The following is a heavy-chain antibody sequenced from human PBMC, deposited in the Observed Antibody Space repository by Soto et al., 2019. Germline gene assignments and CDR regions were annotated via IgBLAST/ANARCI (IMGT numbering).Heavy chain of an antibody. Sequence: GGSLRLFCAASGFTFSNYWMHWVRHAPGKGLVWVSRISNAGTITNYADSVKGRFTISRDNAKNTLYLQMNSLRAEDTAVYYCARGYSYGLDYWGQGTLVTVSS. CDR2: ISNAGTIT. J-gene: IGHJ4*02. CDR3: ARGYSYGLDY. D-gene: IGHD5-18*01. V-gene: IGHV3-74*01. CDR1: GFTFSNYW.